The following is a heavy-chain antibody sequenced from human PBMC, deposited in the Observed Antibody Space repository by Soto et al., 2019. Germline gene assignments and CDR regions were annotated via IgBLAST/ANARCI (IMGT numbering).Heavy chain of an antibody. CDR1: GGTFSSSS. CDR2: IIPIFGTA. V-gene: IGHV1-69*01. D-gene: IGHD3-10*01. Sequence: QGQMVQSWAEVKKPGSSVKVSCKASGGTFSSSSISWVRQAPGQGLEWMGGIIPIFGTANYAQKFQGRFTISADESTITAYMELSSLRSEDTAVYYCARDSLLCFGHSTYYFGYWGQGTLVTVSS. J-gene: IGHJ4*02. CDR3: ARDSLLCFGHSTYYFGY.